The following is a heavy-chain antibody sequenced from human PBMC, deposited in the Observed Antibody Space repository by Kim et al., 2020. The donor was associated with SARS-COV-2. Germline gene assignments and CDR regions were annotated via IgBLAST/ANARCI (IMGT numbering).Heavy chain of an antibody. V-gene: IGHV3-30*18. CDR3: AKDRGGNYGSGSYYRPFH. J-gene: IGHJ4*02. CDR2: ISYDGSNK. Sequence: GGSLRLSCAASGFTFSSYGMHWVRQAPGKGLEWVAVISYDGSNKYYADSVKGRFTISRDNSKNTLYLQMNSLRAEDTAVYYCAKDRGGNYGSGSYYRPFHWGQGTLVTVSS. D-gene: IGHD3-10*01. CDR1: GFTFSSYG.